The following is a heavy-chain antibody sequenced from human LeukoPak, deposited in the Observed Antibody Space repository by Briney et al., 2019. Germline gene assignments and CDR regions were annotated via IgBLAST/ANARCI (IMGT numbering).Heavy chain of an antibody. CDR2: ISAYNGNT. CDR3: AREAYGTYFDY. V-gene: IGHV1-18*01. CDR1: GYTFTSYG. J-gene: IGHJ4*02. D-gene: IGHD4-17*01. Sequence: ASVKVSCKASGYTFTSYGISWVRQAPGQGREWMGWISAYNGNTNYAQKLQGRVTMTTDTSTSTAYMELRRLRSDDTAVYYCAREAYGTYFDYWGQGTLVTVSS.